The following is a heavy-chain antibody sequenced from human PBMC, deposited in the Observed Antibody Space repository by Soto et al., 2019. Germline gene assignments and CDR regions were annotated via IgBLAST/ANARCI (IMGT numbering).Heavy chain of an antibody. J-gene: IGHJ4*02. CDR1: GDTFTTNS. V-gene: IGHV1-69*06. Sequence: QAQLVQSGAEVKKPGSSVKVSCKASGDTFTTNSLNWVRQAPGQGLEWMGGIIPVVGTTKYAQKYQDRVTITGDKSTNTAYMELSSLRSDDTAVYYCAGGLLYATTYFDYWGQGTPVTVSS. D-gene: IGHD2-8*01. CDR3: AGGLLYATTYFDY. CDR2: IIPVVGTT.